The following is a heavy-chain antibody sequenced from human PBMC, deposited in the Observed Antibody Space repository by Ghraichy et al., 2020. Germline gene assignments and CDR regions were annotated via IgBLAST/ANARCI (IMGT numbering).Heavy chain of an antibody. CDR3: ARDFDVNPDHYYDSSGYYYAFDI. CDR2: ISSSSSYI. D-gene: IGHD3-22*01. J-gene: IGHJ3*02. V-gene: IGHV3-21*01. CDR1: GFTFSSYS. Sequence: GGSLRLSCAASGFTFSSYSMNWVRQAPGKGLEWVSSISSSSSYIYYADSVKGRFTISRDNAKNSLYLQMNSLRAEDTAVYYCARDFDVNPDHYYDSSGYYYAFDIWGQGTMVTVSS.